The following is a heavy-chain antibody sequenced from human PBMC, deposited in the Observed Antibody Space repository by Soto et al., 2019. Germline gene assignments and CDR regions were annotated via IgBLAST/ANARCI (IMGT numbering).Heavy chain of an antibody. CDR2: IGPYNSKP. V-gene: IGHV1-18*01. CDR3: ARFYCSVGSCYTCWHFDL. CDR1: GYTFKNYG. Sequence: QVQLVQSGAEVQKPGASVKDSCKASGYTFKNYGISWVRQAPGQGIEWMGWIGPYNSKPDHAQNFQGRVTTTTDTSTNTAYMVLMSLRSDDTALYACARFYCSVGSCYTCWHFDLWGRGTLVTVSS. J-gene: IGHJ2*01. D-gene: IGHD2-15*01.